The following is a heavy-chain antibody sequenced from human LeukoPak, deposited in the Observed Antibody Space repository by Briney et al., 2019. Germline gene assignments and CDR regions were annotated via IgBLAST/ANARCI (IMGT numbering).Heavy chain of an antibody. CDR3: ARDWPVAGTGYYYYMDV. J-gene: IGHJ6*03. CDR1: GYTFTGYY. CDR2: INPNSGGT. D-gene: IGHD6-19*01. V-gene: IGHV1-2*02. Sequence: GASVKVSCKASGYTFTGYYMHWVRQAPGQGLEWMGWINPNSGGTNYAQNFQGRVTMARDTSITTAYMELSSLRSEDTAVYYCARDWPVAGTGYYYYMDVWGKGTTVTVSS.